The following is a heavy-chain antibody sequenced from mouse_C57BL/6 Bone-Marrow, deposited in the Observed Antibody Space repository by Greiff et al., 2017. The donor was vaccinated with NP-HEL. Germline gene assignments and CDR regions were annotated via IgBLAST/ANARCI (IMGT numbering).Heavy chain of an antibody. CDR2: ISSGGSYT. CDR1: GFTFSSYG. D-gene: IGHD2-1*01. J-gene: IGHJ1*03. Sequence: EVQLVESGGDLVKPGGSLKLSCAASGFTFSSYGMSWVRQTPDKRLEWVATISSGGSYTYYPDSVKGRFTISRDNAKNTLYLQMSSLKSEDTAMYYCARTTMVTPWYFDVWGTGTTVTVSS. V-gene: IGHV5-6*01. CDR3: ARTTMVTPWYFDV.